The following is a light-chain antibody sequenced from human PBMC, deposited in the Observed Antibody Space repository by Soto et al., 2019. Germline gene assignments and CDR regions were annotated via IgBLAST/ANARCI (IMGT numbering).Light chain of an antibody. J-gene: IGLJ1*01. CDR1: SSDVGGYNY. CDR2: DVS. Sequence: SALAQPASLSGSPGQSITISCTGTSSDVGGYNYVSWYQQHPGKAPKLMIYDVSNRPSGVSNRFSGSKSGNTASLTISGLQAEDEADYYCSSYTSSYVFGTGTKATVL. V-gene: IGLV2-14*01. CDR3: SSYTSSYV.